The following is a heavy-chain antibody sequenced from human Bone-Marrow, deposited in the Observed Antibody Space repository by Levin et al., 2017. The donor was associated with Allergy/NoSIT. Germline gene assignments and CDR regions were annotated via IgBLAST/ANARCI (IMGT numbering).Heavy chain of an antibody. V-gene: IGHV2-5*02. Sequence: ESGPTLVKPTQTLTLTCTFSGFSLSTSGVGVGWIRQPPGKALEWLALIYWDDDKRYSPSLKSRLTITKDTSKNQVVLTMTNMDPVDTATYYCAHRRGTGQIFIGHDAFDIWGQGTMVTVSS. CDR2: IYWDDDK. D-gene: IGHD3-16*02. CDR1: GFSLSTSGVG. J-gene: IGHJ3*02. CDR3: AHRRGTGQIFIGHDAFDI.